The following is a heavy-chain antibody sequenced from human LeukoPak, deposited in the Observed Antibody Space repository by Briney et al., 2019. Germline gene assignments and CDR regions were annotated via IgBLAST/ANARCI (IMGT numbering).Heavy chain of an antibody. CDR2: ISGSGGST. Sequence: PGGSLRLSCAASGFTFSSYAMSWVRQAPGKGLEWVSAISGSGGSTYYAASVKGRFTISRDNSKNTLYLQMNSLRAEDTAVYYCATHLITMVRGVITLYYFDYWGQGTLVTVSS. CDR1: GFTFSSYA. V-gene: IGHV3-23*01. CDR3: ATHLITMVRGVITLYYFDY. J-gene: IGHJ4*02. D-gene: IGHD3-10*01.